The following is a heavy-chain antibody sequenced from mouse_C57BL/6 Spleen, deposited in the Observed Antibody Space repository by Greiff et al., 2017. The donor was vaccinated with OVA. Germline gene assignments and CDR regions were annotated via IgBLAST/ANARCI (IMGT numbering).Heavy chain of an antibody. J-gene: IGHJ2*01. CDR1: GYTFTSYG. CDR2: IYPRSGNT. Sequence: VQRVESGAELARPGASVKLSCKASGYTFTSYGISWVKQRTGQGLEWIGEIYPRSGNTYYNEKFKGKATLTADKSSSTAYMELRSLTSEDSAVYFCARRSNYALYYFDYWGQGTTLTVSS. D-gene: IGHD2-5*01. V-gene: IGHV1-81*01. CDR3: ARRSNYALYYFDY.